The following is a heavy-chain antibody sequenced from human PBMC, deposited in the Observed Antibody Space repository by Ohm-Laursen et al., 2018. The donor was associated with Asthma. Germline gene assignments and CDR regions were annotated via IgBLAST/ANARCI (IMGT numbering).Heavy chain of an antibody. V-gene: IGHV1-18*04. CDR2: ISVYTGNT. Sequence: GASVKVSCKAAGYKFSSYGISWVRQAPGQGLEWMGWISVYTGNTNYAQKLRGRVTLTTDTSTSTAYMELTNLRSDDTAVYYCARDPNYYDSSGYQLDDAFDIWGQGTKVTVSS. CDR3: ARDPNYYDSSGYQLDDAFDI. J-gene: IGHJ3*02. CDR1: GYKFSSYG. D-gene: IGHD3-22*01.